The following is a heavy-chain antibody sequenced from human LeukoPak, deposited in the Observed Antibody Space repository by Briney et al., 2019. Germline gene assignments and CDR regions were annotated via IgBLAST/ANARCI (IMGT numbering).Heavy chain of an antibody. J-gene: IGHJ3*02. Sequence: SGTLSLTCAVSGGSISSSNWWSWVRQPPGKGLEWIGEIYHSGSTNYNPSLKSRVTISVDKSKNQFSLKLSSVTAADTAVYYCARSLYYDILTGYGGGAFDIWGQGTMVTVSS. CDR3: ARSLYYDILTGYGGGAFDI. CDR2: IYHSGST. CDR1: GGSISSSNW. V-gene: IGHV4-4*02. D-gene: IGHD3-9*01.